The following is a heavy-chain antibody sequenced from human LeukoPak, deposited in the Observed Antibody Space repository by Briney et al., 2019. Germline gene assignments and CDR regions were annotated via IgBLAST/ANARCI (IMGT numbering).Heavy chain of an antibody. J-gene: IGHJ4*02. CDR3: ARGGDRRGFDY. CDR2: IYDSGTT. D-gene: IGHD1-14*01. CDR1: GGSISSGGYY. Sequence: SETLSLTCIVSGGSISSGGYYWSWIRQHPGKGLEWIGYIYDSGTTYYNPSLKSRVSISVDTSKNQFSLKLSSVTAADTAVYYCARGGDRRGFDYWGQGTLVTVSS. V-gene: IGHV4-31*03.